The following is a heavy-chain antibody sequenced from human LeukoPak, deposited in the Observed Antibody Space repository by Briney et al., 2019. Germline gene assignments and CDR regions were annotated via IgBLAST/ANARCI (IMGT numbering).Heavy chain of an antibody. CDR2: ISSSGKT. D-gene: IGHD3-16*01. V-gene: IGHV4-59*13. J-gene: IGHJ4*02. CDR3: ARVGRGDHTWGSYYCDH. CDR1: GDSFSTSQ. Sequence: SETLPLTCTVSGDSFSTSQWSWFRQPPGKGVEWIGYISSSGKTSYNPSLKSRLTISVDTSKNQFSLKLTSVTVADTAVYFCARVGRGDHTWGSYYCDHWGQGTLVSVSS.